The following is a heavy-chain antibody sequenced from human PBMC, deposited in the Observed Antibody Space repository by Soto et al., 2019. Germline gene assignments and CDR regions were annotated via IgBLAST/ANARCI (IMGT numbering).Heavy chain of an antibody. Sequence: GGSLRLSCAASGFTVSSNYMSWVRQAPGKGLEWVSVIYSGGSTYYADSVKGRFTISRDNSKNTLYLQMNSLRAEDTAVYYCARDLAATEKSYYYYYYMDVWGKGTTVTVSS. V-gene: IGHV3-66*01. J-gene: IGHJ6*03. CDR3: ARDLAATEKSYYYYYYMDV. CDR2: IYSGGST. D-gene: IGHD6-6*01. CDR1: GFTVSSNY.